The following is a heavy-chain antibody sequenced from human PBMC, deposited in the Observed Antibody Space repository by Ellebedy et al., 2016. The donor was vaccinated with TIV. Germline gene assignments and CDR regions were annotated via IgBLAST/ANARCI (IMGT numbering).Heavy chain of an antibody. D-gene: IGHD3-22*01. CDR1: GFTFSSYA. V-gene: IGHV3-23*01. J-gene: IGHJ1*01. CDR3: AKGRYYYYSSGYYNAEYFQN. CDR2: IRGCGGST. Sequence: GESLKISCAASGFTFSSYAMSWVRQAPGKELEWVTAIRGCGGSTYYADSVKGLFTISRDNTKTTLYLQMNSLRAEDTAVYYCAKGRYYYYSSGYYNAEYFQNWGQGTLVTVSS.